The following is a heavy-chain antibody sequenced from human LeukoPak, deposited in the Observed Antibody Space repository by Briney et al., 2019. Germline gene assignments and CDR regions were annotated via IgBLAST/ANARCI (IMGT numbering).Heavy chain of an antibody. CDR1: GYNFTSYD. J-gene: IGHJ5*02. D-gene: IGHD3-9*01. CDR2: MNLSSGNT. V-gene: IGHV1-8*01. CDR3: VIAAREGRDSLSGVQTGNWFDP. Sequence: GASVKVSCKTSGYNFTSYDINWVRQATGQGPEWMGWMNLSSGNTGYAQNFQGRLDLTRNIALTTAYMELSSLTSEDTATYYCVIAAREGRDSLSGVQTGNWFDPWGQGTLVTVSS.